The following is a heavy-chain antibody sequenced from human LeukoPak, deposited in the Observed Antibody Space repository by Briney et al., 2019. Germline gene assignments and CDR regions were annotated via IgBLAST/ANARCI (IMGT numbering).Heavy chain of an antibody. Sequence: GGSLRLSCAASGFAFRTYEMNRVRQAPGKGLEWVSYISNSGSTIYYADSVKGRFTISRDNAKSSLYLQMNSLRPEDTAVYYCARLGEDSYGYQTDFDYWGQGTLVTVSS. CDR2: ISNSGSTI. J-gene: IGHJ4*02. CDR3: ARLGEDSYGYQTDFDY. D-gene: IGHD5-18*01. CDR1: GFAFRTYE. V-gene: IGHV3-48*03.